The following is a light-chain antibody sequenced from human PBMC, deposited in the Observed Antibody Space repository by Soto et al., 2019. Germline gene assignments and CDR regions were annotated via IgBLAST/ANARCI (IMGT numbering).Light chain of an antibody. V-gene: IGLV2-14*01. Sequence: QSVLTQPASVSGSTGQAITISRTGTSSDVGGYNYVSWYQQHPGKAPKLMIYEVSNRPSGVSNRFSGSKSSNTASLTISGLQAEDEADYYCSSYTSSSTLYVFG. CDR2: EVS. CDR3: SSYTSSSTLYV. CDR1: SSDVGGYNY. J-gene: IGLJ1*01.